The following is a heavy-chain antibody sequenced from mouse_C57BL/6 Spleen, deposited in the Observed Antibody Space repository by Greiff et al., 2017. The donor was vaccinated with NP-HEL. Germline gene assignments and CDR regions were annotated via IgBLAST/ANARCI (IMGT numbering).Heavy chain of an antibody. V-gene: IGHV5-6*01. CDR3: AIPLYGNYVTYAMDY. Sequence: EVQGVESGGDLVKPGGSLKLSCAASGFTFSSYGMSWVRQTPDKRLEWVATISSGGSYTYYPDSVKGRFTISRDNAKNTLYLQMSSLKSEDTAMYYCAIPLYGNYVTYAMDYWGQGTSVTVSS. CDR1: GFTFSSYG. J-gene: IGHJ4*01. CDR2: ISSGGSYT. D-gene: IGHD2-1*01.